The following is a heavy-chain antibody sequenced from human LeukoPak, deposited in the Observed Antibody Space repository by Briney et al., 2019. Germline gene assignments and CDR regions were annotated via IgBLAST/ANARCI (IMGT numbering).Heavy chain of an antibody. V-gene: IGHV4-61*02. CDR2: IYTSGST. CDR3: ARVAPDYGDYVDY. CDR1: GGSISSGSYY. Sequence: SETLSLTCTVSGGSISSGSYYWSWIRQPAGKGLEWIGRIYTSGSTNYNPSLKSRVTISVDTSKNQFSLKLSSVTAADTAVCYCARVAPDYGDYVDYWGQGTLVTVSS. J-gene: IGHJ4*02. D-gene: IGHD4-17*01.